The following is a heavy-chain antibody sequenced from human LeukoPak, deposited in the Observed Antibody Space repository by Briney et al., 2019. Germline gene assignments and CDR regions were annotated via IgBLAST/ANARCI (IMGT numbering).Heavy chain of an antibody. Sequence: QPGGSLRLSCAASGFNFNSYTMHWVRQAPGRGLEWVAVISYDGGNEYYADSVKGRCTVSRDNSKNTLFLQMNSLRAEDTAVYYCARDYRGYFDYWGQGTLVTVSS. CDR3: ARDYRGYFDY. D-gene: IGHD3-10*01. CDR2: ISYDGGNE. CDR1: GFNFNSYT. V-gene: IGHV3-30*04. J-gene: IGHJ4*02.